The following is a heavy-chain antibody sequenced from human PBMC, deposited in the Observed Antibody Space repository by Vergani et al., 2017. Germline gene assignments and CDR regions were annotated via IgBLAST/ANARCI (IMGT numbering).Heavy chain of an antibody. CDR3: ARDVGIAARVVDP. J-gene: IGHJ5*02. Sequence: EVQLVESGGGLVKPGGSLRLSCAASGFTFSSYSMNWVRQAPGKGLEWVSSISSSSSYIYYADSVKGRFTISRDNAKNSLYLQMNSLRAEDTAVYYCARDVGIAARVVDPWGQGTLVTVSS. CDR1: GFTFSSYS. V-gene: IGHV3-21*01. CDR2: ISSSSSYI. D-gene: IGHD6-6*01.